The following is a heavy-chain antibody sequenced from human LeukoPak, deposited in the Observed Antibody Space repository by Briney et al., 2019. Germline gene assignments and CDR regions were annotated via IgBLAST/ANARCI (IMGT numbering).Heavy chain of an antibody. CDR3: AKRSKNYFEY. CDR2: IKYDGSEK. CDR1: GFTFSNYW. J-gene: IGHJ4*02. D-gene: IGHD3-10*01. V-gene: IGHV3-7*01. Sequence: GGSLRLSCAASGFTFSNYWMSWVRQAPGKGLDWVTIIKYDGSEKYYADSVKGRFTISRDNSKNTLHLQMNSLRVEDTAVYYCAKRSKNYFEYWGQGTLVTVSS.